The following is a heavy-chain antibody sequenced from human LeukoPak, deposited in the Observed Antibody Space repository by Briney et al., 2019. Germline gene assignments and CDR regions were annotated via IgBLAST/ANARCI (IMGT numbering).Heavy chain of an antibody. V-gene: IGHV4-39*01. CDR2: IYYSGST. CDR3: ARGWGYFDS. D-gene: IGHD7-27*01. J-gene: IGHJ4*02. Sequence: SETLSLTCTVSGGSISSSSYFWGWIRQPPGKGLEWIGCIYYSGSTYYNPSLKSRVTISVDTSKNQFSLKLRSVTAADTAVYYCARGWGYFDSWGQGTLVTVSS. CDR1: GGSISSSSYF.